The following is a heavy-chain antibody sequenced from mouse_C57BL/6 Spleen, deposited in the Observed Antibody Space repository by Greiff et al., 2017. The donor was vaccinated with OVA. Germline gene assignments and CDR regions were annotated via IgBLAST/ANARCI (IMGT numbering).Heavy chain of an antibody. CDR2: IDPSDSET. J-gene: IGHJ1*03. Sequence: QVQLQQPGAELVRPGSSVKLSCKASGYTFTSYWMHWVKQRPIQGLEWIGNIDPSDSETHYNQKFKDKATLTVDKSSSTAYMQLSSLTTEEAAVDYCAKGDYYGSSSDVWGTGTTVTVSS. CDR1: GYTFTSYW. V-gene: IGHV1-52*01. CDR3: AKGDYYGSSSDV. D-gene: IGHD1-1*01.